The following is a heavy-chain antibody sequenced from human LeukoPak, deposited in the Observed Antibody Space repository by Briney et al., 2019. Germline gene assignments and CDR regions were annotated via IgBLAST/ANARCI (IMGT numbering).Heavy chain of an antibody. D-gene: IGHD6-13*01. CDR3: AREEEGIAAAGTIPLFDY. V-gene: IGHV3-30*04. CDR1: GFTFSSYA. Sequence: PGGSLRLSCAASGFTFSSYAMHWVRQAPGKELEWVAVISYDGSNKYYADSVKGRFTISRDNSKNTLYLQMNSLRAEDTAVYYCAREEEGIAAAGTIPLFDYWGQGTLVTVSS. CDR2: ISYDGSNK. J-gene: IGHJ4*02.